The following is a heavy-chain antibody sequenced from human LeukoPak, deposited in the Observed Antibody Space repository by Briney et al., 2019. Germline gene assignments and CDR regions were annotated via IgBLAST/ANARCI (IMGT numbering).Heavy chain of an antibody. CDR3: AKDFYSSSPRGAFDI. Sequence: GGSLRLSGAGSGFTFSAYAMHWVRQAPGKGLEWVEVIWYDGSNKYYADSVKGRFTISRDNSKNTLYLQMNSLRAEDTAVYYCAKDFYSSSPRGAFDIWGQGTMVTVSS. D-gene: IGHD6-6*01. CDR1: GFTFSAYA. V-gene: IGHV3-33*06. J-gene: IGHJ3*02. CDR2: IWYDGSNK.